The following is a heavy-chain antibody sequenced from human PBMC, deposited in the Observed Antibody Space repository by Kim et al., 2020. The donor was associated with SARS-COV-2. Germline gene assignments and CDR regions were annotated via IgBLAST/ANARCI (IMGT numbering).Heavy chain of an antibody. CDR1: GFTFSSYS. Sequence: GGSLRLSCAASGFTFSSYSMNWVRQAPGKGLEWVSSISSSSSYIYYADSVKGRFTISRDNAKNSLYLQMNSLRAEDTAVYYCARSDSSGWSFFDYWGQGTLVTVSS. V-gene: IGHV3-21*01. J-gene: IGHJ4*02. D-gene: IGHD6-19*01. CDR2: ISSSSSYI. CDR3: ARSDSSGWSFFDY.